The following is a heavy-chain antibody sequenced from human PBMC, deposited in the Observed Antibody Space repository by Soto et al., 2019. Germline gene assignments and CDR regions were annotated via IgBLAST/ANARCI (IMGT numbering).Heavy chain of an antibody. Sequence: VSFNVFDSTYGYILIYDIINTTRKPLGQGLEWLGWITVYNCHTNYAPSLQGRVAITADTATSTVYMELTTLRSYDTAVYYCARGKRSYLSYVEYWGQ. J-gene: IGHJ4*02. CDR1: GYILIYDI. CDR3: ARGKRSYLSYVEY. D-gene: IGHD3-10*01. CDR2: ITVYNCHT. V-gene: IGHV1-18*01.